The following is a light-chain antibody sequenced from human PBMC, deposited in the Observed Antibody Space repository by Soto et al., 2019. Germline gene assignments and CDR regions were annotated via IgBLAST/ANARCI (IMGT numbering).Light chain of an antibody. V-gene: IGLV1-44*01. CDR1: SSNIGIND. CDR2: DTA. CDR3: AAWDDRLNGPV. Sequence: QSVLTQTPSGSGTPGQRVTMSCSGSSSNIGINDVHWYRQLSGAAPQILIYDTAQRATGVPDRFSGSRSGTSASLTISGLQSDDEAEYHCAAWDDRLNGPVFGGGIKVTVL. J-gene: IGLJ2*01.